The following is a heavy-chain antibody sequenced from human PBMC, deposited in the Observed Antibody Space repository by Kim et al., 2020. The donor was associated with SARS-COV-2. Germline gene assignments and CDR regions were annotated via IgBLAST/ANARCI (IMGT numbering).Heavy chain of an antibody. D-gene: IGHD5-18*01. CDR1: GYTFTSYG. Sequence: ASVKVSCKASGYTFTSYGISWVQQAPGQGLEWMGWISAYNGNTNYAQKLQGRVTMTTDTSTSTAYMELRSLRSDDTAVYYCARGHVDTAMVRPLGDFDYWGQGTLVTVSS. V-gene: IGHV1-18*01. CDR3: ARGHVDTAMVRPLGDFDY. CDR2: ISAYNGNT. J-gene: IGHJ4*02.